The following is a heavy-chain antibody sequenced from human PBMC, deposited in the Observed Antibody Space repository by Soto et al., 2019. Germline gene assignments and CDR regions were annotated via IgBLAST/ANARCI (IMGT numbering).Heavy chain of an antibody. CDR1: VVSIIICVYY. D-gene: IGHD6-13*01. Sequence: PSETRSRSGTVSVVSIIICVYYWSCILQHPWKGLDLIVYIYYSVSTYYNPSLKIRVTISVHTSKTQFSLKLSSVPAAATAVYYCARTASFDVVRSRYEKGYYYGMDVWGQGTTVTVSS. J-gene: IGHJ6*02. CDR2: IYYSVST. V-gene: IGHV4-31*03. CDR3: ARTASFDVVRSRYEKGYYYGMDV.